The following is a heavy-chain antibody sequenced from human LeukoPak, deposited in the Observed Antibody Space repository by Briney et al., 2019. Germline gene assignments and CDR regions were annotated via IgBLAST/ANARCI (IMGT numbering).Heavy chain of an antibody. Sequence: ASVKVSCKASGGTFSSYAISWVRQAPGQGLEWMGGIIPIFGTANYAQKFQGRVTITADESTSTAYMELSSLRSEDTAVYYCARARYYGSSGYSTDYWGQGTLVTVSS. CDR1: GGTFSSYA. CDR3: ARARYYGSSGYSTDY. J-gene: IGHJ4*02. CDR2: IIPIFGTA. D-gene: IGHD3-22*01. V-gene: IGHV1-69*13.